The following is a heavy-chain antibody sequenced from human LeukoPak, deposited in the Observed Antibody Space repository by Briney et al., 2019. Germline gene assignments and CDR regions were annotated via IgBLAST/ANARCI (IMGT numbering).Heavy chain of an antibody. CDR3: ASGAVGSTLHVAFDI. Sequence: SETLSLTCTVSGGSIRNYYWNWIRQSAGKGLELIGRIHISGSTNSNHSLKSRVTMSVDTSKNQFSLRLSSVTDAETAVYYCASGAVGSTLHVAFDIWGQGTMVIVSS. CDR2: IHISGST. V-gene: IGHV4-4*07. J-gene: IGHJ3*02. CDR1: GGSIRNYY. D-gene: IGHD1-26*01.